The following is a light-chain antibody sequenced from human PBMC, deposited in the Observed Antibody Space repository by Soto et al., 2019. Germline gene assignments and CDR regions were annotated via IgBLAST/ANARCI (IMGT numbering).Light chain of an antibody. Sequence: DIQMTQSPSTLSASVGDRVAITCRASQSISSWVAWYQQKPGKAPKVLISKASTLESGVPARFSGSGSGTEFTLTISSLQPDDVATYYCQLYNSYLWRFGQGTKVDIK. CDR3: QLYNSYLWR. J-gene: IGKJ1*01. CDR2: KAS. CDR1: QSISSW. V-gene: IGKV1-5*03.